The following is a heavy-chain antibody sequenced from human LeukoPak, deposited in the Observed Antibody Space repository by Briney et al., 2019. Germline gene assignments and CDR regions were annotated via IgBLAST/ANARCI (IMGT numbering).Heavy chain of an antibody. CDR3: ARDRDQLLYLDY. Sequence: SETLSLTCTVSGGSISSYYWSWIRQPPGKGLEWIGYIYYSGSTNYNPSLKSRVTISVDTSKNQFSLKLSSVTAADTAVYCCARDRDQLLYLDYWGQGTLVTVSS. D-gene: IGHD2-2*01. CDR1: GGSISSYY. CDR2: IYYSGST. J-gene: IGHJ4*02. V-gene: IGHV4-59*01.